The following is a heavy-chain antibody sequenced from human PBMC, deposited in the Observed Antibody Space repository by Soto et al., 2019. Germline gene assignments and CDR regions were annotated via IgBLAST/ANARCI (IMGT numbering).Heavy chain of an antibody. CDR3: XXSXXEYFQH. Sequence: QITLKESGPTLVKPTQTLTLTCTFSGFSLSTSGVGVGWIRQPPGKDLEWLALIYWDDDKRYSPSLISRLTITKDTTKNQVVHXMTNMXXVDTATYXXXXSXXEYFQHWGQGTLVTVSS. V-gene: IGHV2-5*02. CDR1: GFSLSTSGVG. J-gene: IGHJ1*01. CDR2: IYWDDDK.